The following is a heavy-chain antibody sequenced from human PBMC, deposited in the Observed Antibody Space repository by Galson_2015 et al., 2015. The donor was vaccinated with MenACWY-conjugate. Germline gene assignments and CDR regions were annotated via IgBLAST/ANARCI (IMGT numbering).Heavy chain of an antibody. CDR2: ISSSSSTI. V-gene: IGHV3-48*04. Sequence: SLRLSCAASGLTFSSYSMNWVRQAPGKGLEWVSYISSSSSTIYYADSVKGRFTISRDNAKNSLYLQMNSLRAEDTAVYYCARPLTVTTVGTISEYGMDVWGQGTTVTVSS. D-gene: IGHD4-11*01. J-gene: IGHJ6*02. CDR3: ARPLTVTTVGTISEYGMDV. CDR1: GLTFSSYS.